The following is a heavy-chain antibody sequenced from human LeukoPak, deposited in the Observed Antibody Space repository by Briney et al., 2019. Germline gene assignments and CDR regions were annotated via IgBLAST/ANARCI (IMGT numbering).Heavy chain of an antibody. Sequence: ASVKVSFKASGYTFTIYGISWVRQAPGQGLEWMGWISAYNGNTNYAQKLQGRVTMTTDTSTSTAYMELRSLRSDDTAVYYCAREYIVGATIYYFDYWGQGTLVTVSS. V-gene: IGHV1-18*01. D-gene: IGHD1-26*01. CDR1: GYTFTIYG. CDR3: AREYIVGATIYYFDY. J-gene: IGHJ4*02. CDR2: ISAYNGNT.